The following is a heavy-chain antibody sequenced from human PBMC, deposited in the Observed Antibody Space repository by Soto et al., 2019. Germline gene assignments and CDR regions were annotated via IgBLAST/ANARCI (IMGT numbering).Heavy chain of an antibody. J-gene: IGHJ5*02. Sequence: QMQLQASGPGLVKPSETLSLTCNVSGSSVIHGYWSWIRQPPGKGLEWIGFIYFGGSFNYNPSLTRRATISVETSKNQFSMKFTSVTASDTAVYYCARSYYDSTGFAVDPWGQGTLVTVSS. CDR3: ARSYYDSTGFAVDP. CDR2: IYFGGSF. CDR1: GSSVIHGY. V-gene: IGHV4-59*02. D-gene: IGHD3-22*01.